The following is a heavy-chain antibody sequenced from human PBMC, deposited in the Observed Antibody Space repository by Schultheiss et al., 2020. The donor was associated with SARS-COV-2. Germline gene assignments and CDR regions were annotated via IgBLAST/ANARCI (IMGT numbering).Heavy chain of an antibody. Sequence: SQTLSLTCTVSGGSVSSGSYYWSWIRQPPGKGLEWIGYIYYSGSTYYNPSLKSRVTISVDTSKNQFSLKLSSVTAADTAVYYCASFTIFGVMGFDYWGQGTLVTVSS. J-gene: IGHJ4*02. CDR1: GGSVSSGSYY. CDR2: IYYSGST. CDR3: ASFTIFGVMGFDY. V-gene: IGHV4-61*01. D-gene: IGHD3-3*01.